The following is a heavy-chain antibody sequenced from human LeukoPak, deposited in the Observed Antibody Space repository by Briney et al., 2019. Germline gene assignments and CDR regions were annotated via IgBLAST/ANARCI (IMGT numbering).Heavy chain of an antibody. CDR1: GGSFSGYY. J-gene: IGHJ6*03. CDR3: ARLKRGVGNRVNYYYMDV. Sequence: PSETLSLTCAVYGGSFSGYYWSWIRQPPGKGLEWIGEINHSGSTNYNPSLKSRVTISVDTSKNQFSLKLSSVTAADTAVYYCARLKRGVGNRVNYYYMDVWGKGTTVTVS. CDR2: INHSGST. V-gene: IGHV4-34*01. D-gene: IGHD4-23*01.